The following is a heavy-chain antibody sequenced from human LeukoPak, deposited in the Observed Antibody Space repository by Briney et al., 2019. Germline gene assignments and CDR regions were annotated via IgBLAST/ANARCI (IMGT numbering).Heavy chain of an antibody. CDR2: IYHSGST. Sequence: PSETLSLTCAVSGGSISSGGYSWSWIRQPPGKGLEWIGYIYHSGSTYYNPSLKSRVTISVDRSKNQFSLKLSSVTAADTAVYYCARSIAVLLYDYWGQGTLVTVSS. V-gene: IGHV4-30-2*01. CDR3: ARSIAVLLYDY. CDR1: GGSISSGGYS. D-gene: IGHD6-6*01. J-gene: IGHJ4*02.